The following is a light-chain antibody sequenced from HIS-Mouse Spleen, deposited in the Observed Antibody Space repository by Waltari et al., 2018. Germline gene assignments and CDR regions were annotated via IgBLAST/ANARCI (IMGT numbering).Light chain of an antibody. CDR1: SSDLRGYNY. Sequence: QSALTQPPSASGSPGQSVTISCTGTSSDLRGYNYVSRYQQHPGKAPKLMIYEVSKRPSGVPDRFSGSKSGNTASLTVSGLQAEDEADYYCSSYAGSNNFVVFGGGTKLTVL. CDR2: EVS. CDR3: SSYAGSNNFVV. V-gene: IGLV2-8*01. J-gene: IGLJ2*01.